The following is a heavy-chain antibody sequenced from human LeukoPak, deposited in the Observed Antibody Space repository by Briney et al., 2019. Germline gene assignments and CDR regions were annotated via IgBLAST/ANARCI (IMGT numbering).Heavy chain of an antibody. V-gene: IGHV4-4*02. CDR1: GVSISSSNW. J-gene: IGHJ3*02. CDR3: ARHFNGTGSYYAFDI. CDR2: IYHSGST. D-gene: IGHD3-10*01. Sequence: SGTLSLTCAVSGVSISSSNWWSWVRQPPGKGLEWIGEIYHSGSTNYNPSLKSRVTISVDKSKNQFSLKLSSVTAADTAVYYCARHFNGTGSYYAFDIWGQGTMITVSS.